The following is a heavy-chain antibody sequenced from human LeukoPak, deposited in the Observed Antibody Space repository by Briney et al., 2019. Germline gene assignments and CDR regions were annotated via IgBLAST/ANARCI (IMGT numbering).Heavy chain of an antibody. CDR3: ARAFYGSGNYQYYFDY. CDR2: ISGSSSII. J-gene: IGHJ4*02. CDR1: GFTFSTYS. V-gene: IGHV3-48*02. D-gene: IGHD3-10*01. Sequence: PGGSLRLSCAASGFTFSTYSMNWVRQAPGKGLEWVSYISGSSSIIYYADSVKGRFTISRDNAKNSLYLQMNSLRDEDSAVYYCARAFYGSGNYQYYFDYWGQGTLVIVTS.